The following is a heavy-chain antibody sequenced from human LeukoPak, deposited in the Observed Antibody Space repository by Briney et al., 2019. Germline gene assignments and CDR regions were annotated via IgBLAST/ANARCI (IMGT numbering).Heavy chain of an antibody. V-gene: IGHV4-30-4*01. CDR1: GGSISSGDYY. CDR3: ARVGEGYCSSTSCPNWFDP. Sequence: PSETLSLTCTVSGGSISSGDYYWSWIRQPPGKGLEWIAYMYYSGSTYYNPSLKSRVTMSADTSKNQLSLKLSSVTAADTAVYYCARVGEGYCSSTSCPNWFDPWGQGALVTVSS. J-gene: IGHJ5*02. CDR2: MYYSGST. D-gene: IGHD2-2*01.